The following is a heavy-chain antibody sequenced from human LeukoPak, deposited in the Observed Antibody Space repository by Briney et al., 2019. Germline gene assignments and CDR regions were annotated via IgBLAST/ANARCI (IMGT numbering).Heavy chain of an antibody. CDR2: INHSGST. Sequence: SETLSLTCAVYGGSFSGYYWSWIRQPPGKGLEWIGEINHSGSTNYNPSLKSRVTISVDTSKDQFSLKLSSVTAADTAVYYCARDLVSGYYGSGSYSYYFDYWGQGTLVTVSS. D-gene: IGHD3-10*01. V-gene: IGHV4-34*01. J-gene: IGHJ4*02. CDR1: GGSFSGYY. CDR3: ARDLVSGYYGSGSYSYYFDY.